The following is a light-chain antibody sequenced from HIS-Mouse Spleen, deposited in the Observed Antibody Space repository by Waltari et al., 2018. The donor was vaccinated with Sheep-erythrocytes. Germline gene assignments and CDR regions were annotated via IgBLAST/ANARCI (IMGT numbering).Light chain of an antibody. CDR1: QSVSSY. J-gene: IGKJ2*01. CDR2: EAS. Sequence: EIVLTQSPATLSLSPGERATLSCRASQSVSSYLAWYHQKPGQAPRLLIYEASNRATGIPARFSGSGSGTDFTLTISSLEPEDFAVYYCQQRSXWYXFGQGTKLEIK. V-gene: IGKV3-11*01. CDR3: QQRSXWYX.